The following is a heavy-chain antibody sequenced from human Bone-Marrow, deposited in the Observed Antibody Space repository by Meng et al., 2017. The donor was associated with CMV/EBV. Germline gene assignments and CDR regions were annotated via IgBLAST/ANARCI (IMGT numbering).Heavy chain of an antibody. J-gene: IGHJ4*02. D-gene: IGHD1-26*01. CDR1: GFTFSSYW. Sequence: LSLTCAASGFTFSSYWMHWVRQAPGKGLVWVSRINSDGSSTSYADSVKGRFTISRDNAKNTLYLQMNSLSAEDTAVYYCARGRVGSFDYWGQGTLVTVSS. CDR3: ARGRVGSFDY. CDR2: INSDGSST. V-gene: IGHV3-74*01.